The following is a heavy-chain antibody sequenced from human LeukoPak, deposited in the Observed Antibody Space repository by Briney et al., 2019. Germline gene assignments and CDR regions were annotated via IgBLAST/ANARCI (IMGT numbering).Heavy chain of an antibody. V-gene: IGHV4-59*08. D-gene: IGHD6-19*01. J-gene: IGHJ6*03. CDR1: GGSINSYY. CDR2: IYYSGST. Sequence: PSETLSLTCTVSGGSINSYYWSWIRQPPGKGLEWIGYIYYSGSTNYNPSLKSRVTISVDTSKNQFSLKLSSVTAADTAVYYCARLRVAVAGTYYMDVWGKGTTVTVSS. CDR3: ARLRVAVAGTYYMDV.